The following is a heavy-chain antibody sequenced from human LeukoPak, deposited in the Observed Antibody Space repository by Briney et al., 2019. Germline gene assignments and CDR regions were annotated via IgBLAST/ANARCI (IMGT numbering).Heavy chain of an antibody. Sequence: GGSLRLSCAASGFTFSSYSMNWVRQAPGKGPEWVSSISSSSSYIYYADSVKGRFTISRDNAKNSLYLQMNSLRAEDTAVYYCARENPEGYYYMDVWGKGTTVTVSS. CDR3: ARENPEGYYYMDV. D-gene: IGHD1-14*01. V-gene: IGHV3-21*01. CDR2: ISSSSSYI. CDR1: GFTFSSYS. J-gene: IGHJ6*03.